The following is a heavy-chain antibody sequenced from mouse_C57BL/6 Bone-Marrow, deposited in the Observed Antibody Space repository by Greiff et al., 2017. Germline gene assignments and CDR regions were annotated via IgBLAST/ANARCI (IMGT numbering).Heavy chain of an antibody. D-gene: IGHD1-1*01. CDR2: IDPSDSYT. CDR1: GYTFTSYW. V-gene: IGHV1-69*01. Sequence: QVQLQQPGAELVMPGASVQLSCKASGYTFTSYWMHWVKQRPGQGLEWIGEIDPSDSYTNYNQKFKGKSTLTVDKSSSTAYMQLSSLTSEDSAVYYCARGIYYGSSYDFFDYWGQGTTLTVSS. J-gene: IGHJ2*01. CDR3: ARGIYYGSSYDFFDY.